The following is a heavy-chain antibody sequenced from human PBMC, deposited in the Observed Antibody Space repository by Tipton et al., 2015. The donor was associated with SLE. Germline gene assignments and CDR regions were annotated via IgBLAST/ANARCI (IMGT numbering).Heavy chain of an antibody. CDR2: IYYSGST. J-gene: IGHJ4*02. CDR3: AGERIVGATTDY. Sequence: TLSLTCTVSGGSISSHYWSWIRQPPGKGLEWVGYIYYSGSTYYNPPLKSRVTISVDTSKNQFSLKLSSVTAADTAVYYCAGERIVGATTDYWGQGTLVTVSS. V-gene: IGHV4-59*11. D-gene: IGHD1-26*01. CDR1: GGSISSHY.